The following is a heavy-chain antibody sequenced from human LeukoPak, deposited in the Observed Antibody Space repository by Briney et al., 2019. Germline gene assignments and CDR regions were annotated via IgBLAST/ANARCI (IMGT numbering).Heavy chain of an antibody. Sequence: GGSLRLSSAASGFTFSGSAMHWVRQASGKGLEWVGRIRSKANSYATAYAASVKGRFTISRDDSKNTAYLQMNSLKTEDTAVYYCTRLQIAAAGTWGQGTLVTVSS. CDR3: TRLQIAAAGT. D-gene: IGHD6-13*01. CDR1: GFTFSGSA. J-gene: IGHJ4*02. CDR2: IRSKANSYAT. V-gene: IGHV3-73*01.